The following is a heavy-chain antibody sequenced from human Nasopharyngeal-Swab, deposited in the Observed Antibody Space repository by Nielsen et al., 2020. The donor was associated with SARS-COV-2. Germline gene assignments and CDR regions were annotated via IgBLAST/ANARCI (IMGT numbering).Heavy chain of an antibody. V-gene: IGHV3-74*01. Sequence: GSLRLSCAASGFTFSSYWMHWVRHAPGKGLVWVSRINGDGSSTTYADSVRGRFTISSDNAKKILYLQLNSLRAEDTAVYYCARGGLYSNYLFDYWGQGTLVTVSS. CDR2: INGDGSST. D-gene: IGHD4-11*01. CDR1: GFTFSSYW. CDR3: ARGGLYSNYLFDY. J-gene: IGHJ4*02.